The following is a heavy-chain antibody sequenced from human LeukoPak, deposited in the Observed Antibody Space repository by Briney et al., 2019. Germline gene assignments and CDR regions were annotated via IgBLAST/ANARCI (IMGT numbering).Heavy chain of an antibody. Sequence: GSLRLSCEASGLTFNKYWMTWVRQAPGKGLEWIGEINHSGSTNYNPSLKSRVTISVDTSKNQFSLKLSSVTAADTAVYYCARHDVDYDSSGYYYWGQGTLVTVSS. J-gene: IGHJ4*02. D-gene: IGHD3-22*01. CDR2: INHSGST. CDR1: GLTFNKYW. V-gene: IGHV4-34*01. CDR3: ARHDVDYDSSGYYY.